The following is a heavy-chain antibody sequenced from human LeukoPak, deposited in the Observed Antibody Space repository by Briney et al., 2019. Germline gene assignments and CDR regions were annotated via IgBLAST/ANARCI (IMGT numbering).Heavy chain of an antibody. V-gene: IGHV4-4*07. CDR3: AGGGRLAYGSGSYLTTPFDY. J-gene: IGHJ4*02. CDR2: IYTSGST. Sequence: SETLSLTCTVSGGSISSYYWSWIRQPAGKGLEWIGRIYTSGSTNYNPSLKSRVTMSVDTSKNQFSLKLSSVTAADTAVYYCAGGGRLAYGSGSYLTTPFDYWGQGTLVTVSS. D-gene: IGHD3-10*01. CDR1: GGSISSYY.